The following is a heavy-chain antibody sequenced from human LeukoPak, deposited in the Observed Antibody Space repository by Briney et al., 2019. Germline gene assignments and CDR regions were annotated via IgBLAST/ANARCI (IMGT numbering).Heavy chain of an antibody. CDR1: GGTFTTYA. CDR3: ARGDGRREAYYYYYMDV. V-gene: IGHV1-69*13. D-gene: IGHD2-21*02. Sequence: SVSVSSTASGGTFTTYAISWVRQAPGQGREWMGGIIPIFVTAKYTQKFQGRVTITADESTRTAYMELSSLRSEDTAVYYCARGDGRREAYYYYYMDVWGKGTTVTISS. CDR2: IIPIFVTA. J-gene: IGHJ6*03.